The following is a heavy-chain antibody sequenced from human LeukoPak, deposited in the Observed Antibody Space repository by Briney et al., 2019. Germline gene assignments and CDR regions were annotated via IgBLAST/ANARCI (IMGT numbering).Heavy chain of an antibody. Sequence: SETLSLTCAVYGGSFSGYYWSWIRQPPGKGLEWIGEINHSGSTNYNPSLKSRVTISVDTSKNQFSLKLSSVTAADTAVYYCARFNWNYEGSTDYWGQGTLVTVSS. V-gene: IGHV4-34*01. CDR1: GGSFSGYY. CDR2: INHSGST. D-gene: IGHD1-7*01. J-gene: IGHJ4*02. CDR3: ARFNWNYEGSTDY.